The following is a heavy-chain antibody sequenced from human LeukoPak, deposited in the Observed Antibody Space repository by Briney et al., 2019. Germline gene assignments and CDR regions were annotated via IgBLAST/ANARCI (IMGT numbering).Heavy chain of an antibody. CDR1: GGSFSGYY. Sequence: SSETLSLTCAVYGGSFSGYYWSWIRQPPGKGLEWIGEINHSGSTNYNPSLKSRVTISVDTSKNQFSLKLSSVTAADTAVYYCARMVPATVAPFTFDYWGQGTLVTVSS. D-gene: IGHD2-2*01. J-gene: IGHJ4*02. V-gene: IGHV4-34*01. CDR2: INHSGST. CDR3: ARMVPATVAPFTFDY.